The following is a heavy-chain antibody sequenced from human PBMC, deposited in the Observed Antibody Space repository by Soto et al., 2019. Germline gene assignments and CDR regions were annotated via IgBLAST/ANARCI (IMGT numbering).Heavy chain of an antibody. D-gene: IGHD3-10*01. J-gene: IGHJ6*02. CDR1: GGSLSGYY. V-gene: IGHV4-34*01. Sequence: SETLSLTFAVYGGSLSGYYWSWTRQPPEKSLEWIGEINHSGSTNYNPSLKSRVTISVDTSKNQFSLKLSSVTAAETAVYYCARGRITMVRGADGYYYYGMDVWGQGTTVT. CDR2: INHSGST. CDR3: ARGRITMVRGADGYYYYGMDV.